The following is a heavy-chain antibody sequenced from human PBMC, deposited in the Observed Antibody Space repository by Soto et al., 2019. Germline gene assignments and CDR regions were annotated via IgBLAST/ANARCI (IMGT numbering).Heavy chain of an antibody. CDR1: GFTFSSYA. CDR3: AKSIYTRVWYDMTDP. D-gene: IGHD6-19*01. CDR2: ISGSGGST. J-gene: IGHJ5*02. V-gene: IGHV3-23*01. Sequence: PGGSLRLSCAASGFTFSSYAMSWVRQAPGKGLVWVSTISGSGGSTYYADSVKGRFTISRDNSKNTLYLQMNSLRAEDTAVYFCAKSIYTRVWYDMTDPWGQGNLVTVSS.